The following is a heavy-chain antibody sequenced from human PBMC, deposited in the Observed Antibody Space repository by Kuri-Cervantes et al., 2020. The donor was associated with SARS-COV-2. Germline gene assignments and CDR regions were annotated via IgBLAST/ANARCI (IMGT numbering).Heavy chain of an antibody. J-gene: IGHJ4*02. CDR3: ARINFNVRTTDY. CDR1: GFSLSSGGMS. CDR2: IDGDGDT. Sequence: SGPTLVKPTQTLTLTCTFSGFSLSSGGMSVSWVRQPPGRALEWLARIDGDGDTYYRPSSRARLSISKDTSKNQVVLIMTNLDAVDTGTYYCARINFNVRTTDYWGRGTLVTVSS. D-gene: IGHD1-1*01. V-gene: IGHV2-70*11.